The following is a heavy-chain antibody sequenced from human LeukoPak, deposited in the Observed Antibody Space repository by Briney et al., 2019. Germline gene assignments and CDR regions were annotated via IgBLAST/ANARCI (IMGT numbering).Heavy chain of an antibody. D-gene: IGHD4-17*01. Sequence: GGSLRLSCAASGFTFSSYGMHWVRQAPGKGLEWVAVISYDGSNKYYADSVKGRFTISRDNSKNTLYLQMNSLRAEDTAVYYCAKIADSYGDYVDVGAFDIWGQGTMVTVSS. V-gene: IGHV3-30*18. CDR1: GFTFSSYG. CDR2: ISYDGSNK. J-gene: IGHJ3*02. CDR3: AKIADSYGDYVDVGAFDI.